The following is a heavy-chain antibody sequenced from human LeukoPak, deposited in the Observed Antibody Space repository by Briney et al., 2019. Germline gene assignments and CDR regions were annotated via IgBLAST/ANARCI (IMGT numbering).Heavy chain of an antibody. CDR3: ARGLGYSYGRFQH. D-gene: IGHD5-18*01. Sequence: PSQTLSLTCTVAGDSIITGDYYWSWIRQAPGKGLEWIGFIYYTGSTYCDPSLKGRTTISVDTSKNQFSLKLSSVTAADTAVYYCARGLGYSYGRFQHWGQGTLVTVSS. CDR2: IYYTGST. J-gene: IGHJ1*01. V-gene: IGHV4-30-4*08. CDR1: GDSIITGDYY.